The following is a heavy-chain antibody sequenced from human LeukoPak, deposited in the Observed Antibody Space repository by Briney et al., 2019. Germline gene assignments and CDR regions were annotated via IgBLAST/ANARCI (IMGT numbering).Heavy chain of an antibody. V-gene: IGHV4-39*07. CDR1: GGSISSSGSY. D-gene: IGHD3-10*01. J-gene: IGHJ4*02. CDR3: ARIQMVRGVIFDY. Sequence: SETLSLTCTVSGGSISSSGSYWGWIRQPPGKGLEWIGSIYYSGDTYNPSLKSRVTISVDTSKNQFSLKLSSVTAADTAVYYCARIQMVRGVIFDYWGQGTLVTVSS. CDR2: IYYSGDT.